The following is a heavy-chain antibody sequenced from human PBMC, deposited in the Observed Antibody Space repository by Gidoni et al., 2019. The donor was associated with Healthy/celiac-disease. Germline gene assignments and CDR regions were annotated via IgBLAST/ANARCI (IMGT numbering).Heavy chain of an antibody. J-gene: IGHJ4*02. D-gene: IGHD6-19*01. CDR1: GFTFSSYW. CDR3: AATGPVAGNYYFDY. V-gene: IGHV3-7*01. CDR2: IKQDGSEK. Sequence: EVQLVESGGGLVQPGGSLRLSCAASGFTFSSYWMSWVRQAPGKGLEWVANIKQDGSEKYYVDSVKGRFTISRDNAKNSLYLQMNSLRAEDTAVYYCAATGPVAGNYYFDYWGQGTLVTVSS.